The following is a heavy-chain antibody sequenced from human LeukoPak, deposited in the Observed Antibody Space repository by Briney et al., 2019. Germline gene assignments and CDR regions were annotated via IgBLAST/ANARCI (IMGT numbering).Heavy chain of an antibody. CDR2: IYYSGST. D-gene: IGHD6-13*01. CDR1: GGSIRSNSYY. CDR3: ARDLYSSRTNDAFVI. V-gene: IGHV4-39*07. J-gene: IGHJ3*02. Sequence: SETLSLTCSVSGGSIRSNSYYWGWIRQPPGKGLEWIGSIYYSGSTYYNPSLKSRVTISIDTSKNQFSLKLSSVTAADTAVYYCARDLYSSRTNDAFVIWGQGTVVTVSS.